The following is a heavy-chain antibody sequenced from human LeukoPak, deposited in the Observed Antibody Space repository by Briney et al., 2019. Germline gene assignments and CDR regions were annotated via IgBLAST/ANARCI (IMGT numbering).Heavy chain of an antibody. J-gene: IGHJ5*02. CDR1: GFTFSSYA. D-gene: IGHD1-26*01. CDR3: AKGRPEWELLAWFDP. Sequence: GGSLRLSCAASGFTFSSYAMSWVRQAAGKGLEWVSAISGSGGSTYYADSVKGRFTISRDNSKNTLYLQMNSLRAEDTAVYYCAKGRPEWELLAWFDPWGQGTLVTVSS. V-gene: IGHV3-23*01. CDR2: ISGSGGST.